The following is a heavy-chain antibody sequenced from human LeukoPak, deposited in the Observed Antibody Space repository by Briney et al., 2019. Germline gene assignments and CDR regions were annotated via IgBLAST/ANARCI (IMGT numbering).Heavy chain of an antibody. V-gene: IGHV3-11*01. J-gene: IGHJ4*02. CDR1: GFTFSDYY. CDR3: ARDRGSYSSYFDY. Sequence: GGSLRLSCAASGFTFSDYYMSWIRQAPGKGLEWISYISSSGSTKYYADSVKGRFTISRDSAKNSLYLQMNSLTPDDTAVYYCARDRGSYSSYFDYWGQGTLVTVSS. CDR2: ISSSGSTK. D-gene: IGHD1-26*01.